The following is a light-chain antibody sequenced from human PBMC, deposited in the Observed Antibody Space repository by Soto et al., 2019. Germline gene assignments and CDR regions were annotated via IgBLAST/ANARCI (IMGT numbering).Light chain of an antibody. J-gene: IGLJ3*02. V-gene: IGLV2-14*01. CDR1: SSDVGGYND. CDR2: DVT. CDR3: SSYTSSSTPLV. Sequence: QSALTQPASVSGSPGQSITISCTGTSSDVGGYNDVSWYQQHPGKAPKLMIYDVTNRPSGVSNRFSGSKSGNTASLTISGLQAEDEADYYCSSYTSSSTPLVFGGGTQLTVL.